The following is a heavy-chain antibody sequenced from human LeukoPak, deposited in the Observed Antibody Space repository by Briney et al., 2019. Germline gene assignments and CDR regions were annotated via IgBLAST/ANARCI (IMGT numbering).Heavy chain of an antibody. CDR1: GFTFSSYA. D-gene: IGHD6-13*01. J-gene: IGHJ5*02. V-gene: IGHV3-23*01. CDR2: ISGSGGST. CDR3: AKGSYSSSWYGNWFDP. Sequence: PGGSLRLSCAASGFTFSSYAMSWVRQAPGKGLEWVSAISGSGGSTYYADSVKGRFTISRDNSKNTLYLQMNSLRAEDTAVYYCAKGSYSSSWYGNWFDPWGQGTLVTVSS.